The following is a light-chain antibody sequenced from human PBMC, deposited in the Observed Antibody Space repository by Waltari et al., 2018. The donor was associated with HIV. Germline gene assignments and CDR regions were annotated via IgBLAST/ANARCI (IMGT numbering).Light chain of an antibody. V-gene: IGLV2-23*02. CDR2: DVS. CDR1: RSDVGSYTY. J-gene: IGLJ1*01. CDR3: CSYAGSNTYL. Sequence: QSALTQPASVSGFPGQSITISCTGSRSDVGSYTYVSWYQQHPGKAPKLLIYDVSKRPSGVSNRFSGSKSGNTASLTISGLQAEDEADYYCCSYAGSNTYLFGTGTEVTVL.